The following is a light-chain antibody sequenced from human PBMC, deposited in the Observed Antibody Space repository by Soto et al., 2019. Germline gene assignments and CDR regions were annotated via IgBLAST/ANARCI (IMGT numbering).Light chain of an antibody. CDR2: GNS. Sequence: QSVLTQPPSVSGAPGQRVTISCTGSSSNIGAGYDVHWYQQLPGTAPKLLIYGNSNRPSGVPDRFSGSKSGTSASLAITGLQAEDEADYYCQSYDSSRVVFRGGTELTVL. J-gene: IGLJ2*01. CDR1: SSNIGAGYD. V-gene: IGLV1-40*01. CDR3: QSYDSSRVV.